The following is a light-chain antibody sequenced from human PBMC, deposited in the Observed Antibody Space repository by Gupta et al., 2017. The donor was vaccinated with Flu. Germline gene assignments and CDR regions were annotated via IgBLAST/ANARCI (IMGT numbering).Light chain of an antibody. J-gene: IGLJ3*02. CDR1: DIRSKN. CDR2: GDN. CDR3: QVWDSYTEV. V-gene: IGLV3-9*01. Sequence: SYDLTQPLSVSVALGQTAKITCGGNDIRSKNVHWYQQKPGQAPMVVIYGDNNRPSGIPERFSGSNSGNTATLTISRGQAGDEADYYCQVWDSYTEVVGGGTKLTVL.